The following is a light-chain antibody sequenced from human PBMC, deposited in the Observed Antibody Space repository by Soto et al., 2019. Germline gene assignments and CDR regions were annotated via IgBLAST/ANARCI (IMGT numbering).Light chain of an antibody. CDR2: YAS. CDR1: HDIGNY. V-gene: IGKV1-33*01. J-gene: IGKJ3*01. CDR3: QQYENLPRFI. Sequence: DFQMTQSPSSLSASVGDRVTITCLASHDIGNYLNWYQQKQGKAPKLLIYYASNLETGVSSRFSGSGSGTDFTFTISSLQPEDIATYFCQQYENLPRFIFGPGTKVDIK.